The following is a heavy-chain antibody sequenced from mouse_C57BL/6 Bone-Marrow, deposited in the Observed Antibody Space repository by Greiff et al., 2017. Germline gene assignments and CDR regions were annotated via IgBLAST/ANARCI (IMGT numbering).Heavy chain of an antibody. Sequence: EVKLVESGTVLARPGASVKMSCKTSGYTFTSYWMHWVKQRPGQGLEWIGAIYPGNSDTSYNQKFKGKAKLTAVTSASTAYMELSSLTNEDSAVYYCTRFITTVVEGAWFAYWGQGTLVTVSA. V-gene: IGHV1-5*01. CDR3: TRFITTVVEGAWFAY. CDR1: GYTFTSYW. D-gene: IGHD1-1*01. CDR2: IYPGNSDT. J-gene: IGHJ3*01.